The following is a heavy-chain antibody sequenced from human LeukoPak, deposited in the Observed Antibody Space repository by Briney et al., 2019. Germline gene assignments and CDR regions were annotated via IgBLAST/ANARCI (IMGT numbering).Heavy chain of an antibody. CDR3: ASTIVVVPAAIPYYYGMDV. V-gene: IGHV1-69*06. J-gene: IGHJ6*04. CDR2: IIPIFGTA. CDR1: GGTFSSYA. Sequence: GASVKVSCKASGGTFSSYAISWVRQAPGQGLEWMGGIIPIFGTANYAQKFQGRVTITADKSTSTAYMELSSLRSEDTAVYYCASTIVVVPAAIPYYYGMDVWGKGTTVTVSS. D-gene: IGHD2-2*01.